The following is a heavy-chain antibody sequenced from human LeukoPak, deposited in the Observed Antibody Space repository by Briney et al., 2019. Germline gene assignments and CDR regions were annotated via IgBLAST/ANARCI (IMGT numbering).Heavy chain of an antibody. J-gene: IGHJ4*02. CDR2: ISSSSSYI. V-gene: IGHV3-21*01. Sequence: GGSLRLSCAASGFTFSSYSMNWVRQAPGKGLEWVPSISSSSSYIYYADSVKGRFTISRDNAKNSLYLQMNSLRAEDTAVYYCARDVDSYGSGSYYRFFDYWGQGTLVTVSS. CDR1: GFTFSSYS. D-gene: IGHD3-10*01. CDR3: ARDVDSYGSGSYYRFFDY.